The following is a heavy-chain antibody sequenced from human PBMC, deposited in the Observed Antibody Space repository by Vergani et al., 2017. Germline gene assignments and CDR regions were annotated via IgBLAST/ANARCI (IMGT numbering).Heavy chain of an antibody. CDR3: ARHNDPRSYYYMDV. V-gene: IGHV4-59*10. Sequence: QVQLQQWGAGLLKPSETLSLTCAVYGGSFSGYYWSWIRQPAGKGLEWIGRIYTSGSTNYNPSLKSRVTMSVETSKKQFALKLSSVTAADTAVYYCARHNDPRSYYYMDVWDKGTTVTVSS. J-gene: IGHJ6*03. D-gene: IGHD2-8*01. CDR2: IYTSGST. CDR1: GGSFSGYY.